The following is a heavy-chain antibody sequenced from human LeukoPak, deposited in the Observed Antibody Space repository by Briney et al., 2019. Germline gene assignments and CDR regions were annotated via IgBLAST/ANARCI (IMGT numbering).Heavy chain of an antibody. CDR1: GFTFGDYA. V-gene: IGHV3-21*01. Sequence: GGSLRLSCTASGFTFGDYAMTWVRQAPGKGLEWVSSISSSSSYIYYADSVKGRFTISRDNAKNSLYLQMNSLRAEDTAVYYCARDQSSLDPGDYYYYMDVWGKGTTVTISS. CDR3: ARDQSSLDPGDYYYYMDV. CDR2: ISSSSSYI. J-gene: IGHJ6*03. D-gene: IGHD3-10*01.